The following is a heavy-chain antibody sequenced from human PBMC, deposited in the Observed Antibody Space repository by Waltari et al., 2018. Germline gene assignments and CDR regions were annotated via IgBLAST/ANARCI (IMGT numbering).Heavy chain of an antibody. V-gene: IGHV1-8*01. Sequence: QVQLVQSGAEVKKPGASVKVSCKASGYTFTSYDINWVRQAPGQGLEWMGWMNPNSGNTGYAQKCQGRVTMTRNTSISTAYMELSSLRSEDTAVYYCARYGTTGPYYYYYMDVWGKGTTVTVSS. D-gene: IGHD4-4*01. CDR3: ARYGTTGPYYYYYMDV. CDR2: MNPNSGNT. CDR1: GYTFTSYD. J-gene: IGHJ6*03.